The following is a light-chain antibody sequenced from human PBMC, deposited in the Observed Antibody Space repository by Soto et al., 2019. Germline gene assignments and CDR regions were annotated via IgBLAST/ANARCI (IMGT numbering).Light chain of an antibody. J-gene: IGLJ1*01. V-gene: IGLV2-14*01. CDR2: DVS. CDR1: SSDVGGYNY. Sequence: QSALTQPASVSGSPGQSITISCTGTSSDVGGYNYVSWYQQHPGKAPKLMIYDVSNRPSGVSNRFSGSKSGNTASLTISGLQAEDEADSYCSSYTSSTPYVFRTGTKVPVL. CDR3: SSYTSSTPYV.